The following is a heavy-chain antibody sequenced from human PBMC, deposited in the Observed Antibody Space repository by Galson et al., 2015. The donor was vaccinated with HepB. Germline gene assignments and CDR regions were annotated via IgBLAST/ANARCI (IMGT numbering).Heavy chain of an antibody. D-gene: IGHD2-2*01. CDR2: ISSSSSTI. CDR1: GFTFSSYS. V-gene: IGHV3-48*02. Sequence: SLRLSCAASGFTFSSYSMNWVRQAPGKGLEWVSYISSSSSTIYYADSVKGRFTISRDNAKNSLYLQMNSLRDEDTAVYYCARDRCSSTSCPNYYYYYGMDVWGQGTTVTVSS. CDR3: ARDRCSSTSCPNYYYYYGMDV. J-gene: IGHJ6*02.